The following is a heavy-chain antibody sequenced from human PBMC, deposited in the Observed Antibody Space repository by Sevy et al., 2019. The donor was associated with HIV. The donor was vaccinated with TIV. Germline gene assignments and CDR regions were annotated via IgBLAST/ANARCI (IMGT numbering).Heavy chain of an antibody. V-gene: IGHV3-23*01. CDR1: GFTFSNYA. D-gene: IGHD1-26*01. Sequence: GGSLRLSCAASGFTFSNYAMSWVRQAPGKGLEWVSGISRSGIDTYNADSVKGRFTISRDNFKNTLYLQMNSLSAEDTAVYYCVKGAGAYYFDNWGQGTLVTVSS. CDR3: VKGAGAYYFDN. J-gene: IGHJ4*02. CDR2: ISRSGIDT.